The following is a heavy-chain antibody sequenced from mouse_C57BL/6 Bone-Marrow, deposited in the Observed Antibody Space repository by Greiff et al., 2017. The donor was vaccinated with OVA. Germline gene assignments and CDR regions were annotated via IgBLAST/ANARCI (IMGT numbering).Heavy chain of an antibody. CDR2: IYPGDGDT. CDR1: GYAFSSSW. D-gene: IGHD1-1*01. J-gene: IGHJ4*01. V-gene: IGHV1-82*01. Sequence: QVQLQQSGPELVKPGASVKISCKASGYAFSSSWMNWVKQRPGKGLEWIGRIYPGDGDTNYNGKFKGKATLTADNSSSTAYMQLSSLTSEDSAVYFCAKEITPDGAMDYWGQGTSVTVSS. CDR3: AKEITPDGAMDY.